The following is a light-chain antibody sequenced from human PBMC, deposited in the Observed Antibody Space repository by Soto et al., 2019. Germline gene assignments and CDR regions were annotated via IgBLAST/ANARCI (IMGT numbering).Light chain of an antibody. J-gene: IGLJ2*01. CDR2: DVS. CDR3: SSYTSSSTYVV. Sequence: QSALTQPASVSGSPGQSITIYCTGTSSDVGGYNYVSWYQQHPGKAPKLMIYDVSNRPSGVSNRFSGSKSGNTASLIISGLQAEDEADYYCSSYTSSSTYVVFGGGTKLPVL. V-gene: IGLV2-14*01. CDR1: SSDVGGYNY.